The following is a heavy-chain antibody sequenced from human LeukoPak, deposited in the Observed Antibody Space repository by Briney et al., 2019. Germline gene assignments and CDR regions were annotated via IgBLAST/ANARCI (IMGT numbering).Heavy chain of an antibody. CDR2: INAGNGNT. J-gene: IGHJ2*01. Sequence: GASVKVSCKASGYTFTSYAMHWVRQAPGQRLEWMGWINAGNGNTKYSQKFQGRVTITRDTSASTAYMELSSLRSEDTAVYHCARDHDYYDSSGYYYWYFDLWGRGTLVTVSS. D-gene: IGHD3-22*01. V-gene: IGHV1-3*01. CDR1: GYTFTSYA. CDR3: ARDHDYYDSSGYYYWYFDL.